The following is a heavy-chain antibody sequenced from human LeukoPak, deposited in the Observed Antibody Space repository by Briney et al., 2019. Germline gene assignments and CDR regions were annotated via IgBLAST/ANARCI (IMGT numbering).Heavy chain of an antibody. J-gene: IGHJ4*02. Sequence: GGSLRLSCAASGFTFSSYSMSWVRQAPGKGLEWVSGINWNGGSTGYADSVKGRFTISRDNAKNSLYLQMNSLRAEDTALYYCARDLCLTSCYYFDHWGQGALVTVSS. D-gene: IGHD3-9*01. CDR3: ARDLCLTSCYYFDH. V-gene: IGHV3-20*04. CDR1: GFTFSSYS. CDR2: INWNGGST.